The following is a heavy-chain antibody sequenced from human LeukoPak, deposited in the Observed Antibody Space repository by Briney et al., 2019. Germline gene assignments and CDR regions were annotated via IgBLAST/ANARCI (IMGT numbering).Heavy chain of an antibody. V-gene: IGHV3-23*01. Sequence: HPGGSLRLSCAASGFAFSSYAMSWVRQAPGKGLEWVSAISGSGGSTYYADSVKGRFTISRDNSKNTLYLQMNSLRAEDTAVYYCAKEQWLVELNWFDPWGQGTLVTVSS. CDR2: ISGSGGST. D-gene: IGHD6-19*01. J-gene: IGHJ5*02. CDR3: AKEQWLVELNWFDP. CDR1: GFAFSSYA.